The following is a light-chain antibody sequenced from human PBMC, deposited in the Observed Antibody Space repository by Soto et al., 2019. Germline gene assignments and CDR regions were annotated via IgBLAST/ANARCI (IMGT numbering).Light chain of an antibody. CDR1: QTINSW. CDR2: KAS. Sequence: IQITQTPTALTASVEGRVGNTCRASQTINSWLAWYQQKPGRALKLLIYKASTLQSGVPSRFSGNGSGTDFPLTISSLEPEDFAVYYCQPRTNWPWTFGQGTKVDI. J-gene: IGKJ1*01. V-gene: IGKV1-5*03. CDR3: QPRTNWPWT.